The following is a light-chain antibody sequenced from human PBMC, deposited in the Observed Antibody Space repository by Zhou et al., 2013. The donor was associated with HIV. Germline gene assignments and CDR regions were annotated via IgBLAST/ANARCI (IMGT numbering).Light chain of an antibody. CDR3: MQSLDTVT. J-gene: IGKJ4*01. CDR1: QSLLHRNGYNY. V-gene: IGKV2-28*01. CDR2: LGF. Sequence: DVVMTQSPLFLPVTPGEPASISCRSSQSLLHRNGYNYVDWYLQKPGQSPQLLIYLGFKRASGVPDRFSGSASGTDFTLKISRVEAEDVGVYYCMQSLDTVTFGGGTKVEIK.